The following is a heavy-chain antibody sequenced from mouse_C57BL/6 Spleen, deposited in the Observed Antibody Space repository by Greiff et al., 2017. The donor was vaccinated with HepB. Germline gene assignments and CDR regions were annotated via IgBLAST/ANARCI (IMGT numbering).Heavy chain of an antibody. CDR2: IYPGDGDT. CDR3: ASEASYYYGSSYDAMDY. J-gene: IGHJ4*01. CDR1: GYAFSSYW. Sequence: LVESGAELVKPGASVKISCKASGYAFSSYWMNWVKQRPGKGLEWIGQIYPGDGDTNYNGKFKGKATLTADKSSSTAYMQLSSLTSEDSAVYFCASEASYYYGSSYDAMDYWGQGTSVTVSS. D-gene: IGHD1-1*01. V-gene: IGHV1-80*01.